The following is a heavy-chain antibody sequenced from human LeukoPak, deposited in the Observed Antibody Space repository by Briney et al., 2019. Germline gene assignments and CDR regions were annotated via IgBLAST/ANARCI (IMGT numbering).Heavy chain of an antibody. CDR1: GFTFSSYG. D-gene: IGHD3-16*01. V-gene: IGHV3-33*01. CDR3: AFGGGATAHHGNIREYYGMDV. J-gene: IGHJ6*02. Sequence: PGGSLRLSCAASGFTFSSYGMHWVRQAPGKGLEWVAVIWYNGSNKYYADSVKGRFTISRDNSKNTLYLQMNSLRAEDTAVYYCAFGGGATAHHGNIREYYGMDVWGQGTTVTVSS. CDR2: IWYNGSNK.